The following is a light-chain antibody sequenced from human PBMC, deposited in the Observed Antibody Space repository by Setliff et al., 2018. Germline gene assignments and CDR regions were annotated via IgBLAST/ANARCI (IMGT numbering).Light chain of an antibody. CDR1: SSDVGGYNY. V-gene: IGLV2-14*01. CDR2: DVS. Sequence: QSVLTQPASVSGSPGQSITISCTGTSSDVGGYNYVSWYQQHPGKAPKLMIYDVSKRPSGVSNRFSGSKSGNTASLTISGLQAEDEADYYCSSYTSSSPYVFGTGTK. J-gene: IGLJ1*01. CDR3: SSYTSSSPYV.